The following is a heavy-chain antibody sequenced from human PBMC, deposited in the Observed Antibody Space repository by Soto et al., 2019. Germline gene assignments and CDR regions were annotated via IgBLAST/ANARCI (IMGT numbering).Heavy chain of an antibody. J-gene: IGHJ6*02. CDR2: IIPIFGTA. CDR1: GGTFSSYA. CDR3: ATGIVLVPAAMPSYYYGMDG. Sequence: QVQLVQSGAEVKKPGSSVKVSCKASGGTFSSYAISWVRQAPGQGLEWMGGIIPIFGTANYAQKFQGRVTITADEAPRTAYMELSSLRSEDTAVYYCATGIVLVPAAMPSYYYGMDGWGQGTTVTVSS. D-gene: IGHD2-2*01. V-gene: IGHV1-69*12.